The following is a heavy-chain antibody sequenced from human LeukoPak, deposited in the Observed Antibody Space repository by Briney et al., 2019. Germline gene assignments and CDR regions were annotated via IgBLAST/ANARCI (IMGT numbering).Heavy chain of an antibody. V-gene: IGHV1-69*05. D-gene: IGHD2-15*01. Sequence: GASVKVSCKASGGTFSSYAISWVRQAPGQGLEWMGGIIPIFGTANYAQKFQGRVTITTDESTSTAYMELSSLRSEDTAVYYCAAVYCSGGSCYFGDWGQGTLVTVSS. J-gene: IGHJ4*02. CDR1: GGTFSSYA. CDR2: IIPIFGTA. CDR3: AAVYCSGGSCYFGD.